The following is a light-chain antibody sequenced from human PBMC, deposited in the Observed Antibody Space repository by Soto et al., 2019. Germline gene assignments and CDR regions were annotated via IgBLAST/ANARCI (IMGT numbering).Light chain of an antibody. J-gene: IGLJ2*01. V-gene: IGLV1-44*01. Sequence: QSVLTQPPSASGTPGQSVTISCFGSSSNTGSNTVSWYQQLPGTAPKVLIYFNNQRPSGVPDRFSGSKSGTSASLAISGLQSEDEADYFCAAWDDSLNGRVFGGGTKLTVL. CDR2: FNN. CDR3: AAWDDSLNGRV. CDR1: SSNTGSNT.